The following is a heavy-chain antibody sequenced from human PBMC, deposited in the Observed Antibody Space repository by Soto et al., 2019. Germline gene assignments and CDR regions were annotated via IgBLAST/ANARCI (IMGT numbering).Heavy chain of an antibody. CDR2: MSSDGSKI. CDR1: GFDFTYYA. CDR3: AKDEGVGGTLGRFDS. V-gene: IGHV3-30*18. D-gene: IGHD1-26*01. J-gene: IGHJ4*02. Sequence: QVQLVESGGGAVQPGESLRLSCVASGFDFTYYAMHWVRQAPGKGLESVAVMSSDGSKIHHTDSVKGRFTISRDNSKNTLYLQMNSLRKEDTVVYFCAKDEGVGGTLGRFDSWGQGTVVSVSS.